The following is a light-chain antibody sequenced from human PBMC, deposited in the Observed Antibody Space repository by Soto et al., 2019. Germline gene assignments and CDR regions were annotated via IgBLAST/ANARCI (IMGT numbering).Light chain of an antibody. CDR1: KSDIGIYDF. CDR2: EVV. J-gene: IGLJ1*01. V-gene: IGLV2-8*01. Sequence: QYVLTQPPSASGSPGQSGTISCPGSKSDIGIYDFVSWYQHHPGKAPRLIIYEVVQRPSGVPDRFSGSKSGNTASLTVSVHQAADEADYFCKSYAGSNKNVFGTGTKVTVL. CDR3: KSYAGSNKNV.